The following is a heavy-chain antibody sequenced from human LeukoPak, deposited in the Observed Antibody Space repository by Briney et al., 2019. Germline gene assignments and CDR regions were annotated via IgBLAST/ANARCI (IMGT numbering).Heavy chain of an antibody. CDR2: INSDGSST. V-gene: IGHV3-74*01. CDR1: GFTFSSYA. Sequence: GGSLRLSCAASGFTFSSYAMHWVRQAPGKGLVWVSRINSDGSSTSYADSVKGRFTISRDNAKNTLYLQMNSLRAEDTAVYYCARNSIAARGFDYWGQGTLVTVSS. J-gene: IGHJ4*02. D-gene: IGHD6-6*01. CDR3: ARNSIAARGFDY.